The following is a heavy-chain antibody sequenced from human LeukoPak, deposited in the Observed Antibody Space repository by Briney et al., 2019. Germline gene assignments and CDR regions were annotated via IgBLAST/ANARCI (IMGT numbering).Heavy chain of an antibody. V-gene: IGHV1-18*01. D-gene: IGHD4-23*01. CDR3: ARVISPGNSGLWWFDP. Sequence: GASVKVSCKASGYTFTSYGISWVRQAPGQGLKWMGWISAYNGNTNYAQKLQGRVTMTTDTSTSTAYMELRSLRSDDTAVYYCARVISPGNSGLWWFDPWGQGTLVTVSS. CDR2: ISAYNGNT. J-gene: IGHJ5*02. CDR1: GYTFTSYG.